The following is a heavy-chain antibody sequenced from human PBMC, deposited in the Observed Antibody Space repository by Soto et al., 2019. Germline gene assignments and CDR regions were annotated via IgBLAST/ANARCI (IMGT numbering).Heavy chain of an antibody. V-gene: IGHV3-30*18. J-gene: IGHJ4*02. CDR2: ISYDGSNK. CDR1: GFTFSSYG. D-gene: IGHD2-15*01. CDR3: AKDEDIVVVVAPGL. Sequence: QVQLVESGGGVVQPGRSLRLSCAASGFTFSSYGMHWVRQAPGKGLEWGAVISYDGSNKYYADSVKGRFTISRDNSKNTLYLQMNSLRAEDTAVYYCAKDEDIVVVVAPGLWGQGTLVTVSS.